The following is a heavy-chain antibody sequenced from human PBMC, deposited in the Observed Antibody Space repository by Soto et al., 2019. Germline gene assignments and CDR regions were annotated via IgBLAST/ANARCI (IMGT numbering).Heavy chain of an antibody. CDR3: AIVIYRRRIYSVLF. V-gene: IGHV3-23*01. CDR2: ISDNGDNT. J-gene: IGHJ4*03. D-gene: IGHD2-21*01. Sequence: PGGSLRLSCVASGFTFNNYAMSWVRQAPGKGLEWVSSISDNGDNTLYADFVKGRFTISRDNSKNTEYLQINSVRAEDTAVYYCAIVIYRRRIYSVLFWGQGTMLTGSS. CDR1: GFTFNNYA.